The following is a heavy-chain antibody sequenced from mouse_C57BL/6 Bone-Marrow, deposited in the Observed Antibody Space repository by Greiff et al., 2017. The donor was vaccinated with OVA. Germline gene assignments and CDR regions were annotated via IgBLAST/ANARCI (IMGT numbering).Heavy chain of an antibody. CDR2: ISSGGSYT. J-gene: IGHJ1*03. D-gene: IGHD2-12*01. V-gene: IGHV5-6*01. CDR3: ARRYDVHWYFDV. Sequence: EVQRVESGGDLVKPGGSLKLSCAASGFTFSSYGMSWVRQTPDKRLEWVATISSGGSYTYYPDSVKGRFTISRDNAKNTLYLQMSSLKSEDTAMYYCARRYDVHWYFDVWGTGTTVTVSS. CDR1: GFTFSSYG.